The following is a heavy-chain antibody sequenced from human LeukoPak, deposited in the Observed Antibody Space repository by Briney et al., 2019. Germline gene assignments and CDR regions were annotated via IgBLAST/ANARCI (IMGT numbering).Heavy chain of an antibody. Sequence: PGGSLRLSCAASGFTFSSHGMHWVRQAPGKGLEWVALMSYDGTNKVYADSVKGRFTISRDNSKNTLYLEMNNLRAEDTAVYYCAKRGYSSGGRCYSFHFDYWGQGTLVTVSS. J-gene: IGHJ4*02. D-gene: IGHD2-15*01. CDR1: GFTFSSHG. CDR2: MSYDGTNK. V-gene: IGHV3-30*18. CDR3: AKRGYSSGGRCYSFHFDY.